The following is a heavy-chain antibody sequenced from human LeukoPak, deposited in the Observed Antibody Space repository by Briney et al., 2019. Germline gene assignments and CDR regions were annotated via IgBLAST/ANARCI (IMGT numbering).Heavy chain of an antibody. Sequence: ASVKVSCKASGYTFTSYGISWVRQAPGQGFEWMGWISTYNGNTNYAQKLQGRVTMTTDTSTSTAYMELRSLRSDDTAVYYCARDSGRNYYDSSGYYLLHYFDYWGQGTLVTVSS. V-gene: IGHV1-18*01. J-gene: IGHJ4*02. D-gene: IGHD3-22*01. CDR3: ARDSGRNYYDSSGYYLLHYFDY. CDR2: ISTYNGNT. CDR1: GYTFTSYG.